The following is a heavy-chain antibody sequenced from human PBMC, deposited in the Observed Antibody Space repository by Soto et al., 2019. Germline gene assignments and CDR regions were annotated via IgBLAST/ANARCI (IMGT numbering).Heavy chain of an antibody. V-gene: IGHV4-59*01. D-gene: IGHD2-15*01. CDR1: GGSISSYY. Sequence: SETLSLTCTVSGGSISSYYWSWIRQPPGKGLEWIGYIYYSGSTNYNPSLKSRVTISVDTSKNQFSLKLSSVTAADTAVYYCARGAPIAAFGYWGQGTPVTVSS. J-gene: IGHJ4*02. CDR3: ARGAPIAAFGY. CDR2: IYYSGST.